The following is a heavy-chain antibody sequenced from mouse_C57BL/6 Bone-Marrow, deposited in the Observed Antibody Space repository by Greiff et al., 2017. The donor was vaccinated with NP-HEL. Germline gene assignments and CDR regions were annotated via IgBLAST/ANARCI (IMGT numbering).Heavy chain of an antibody. CDR3: AREGGLRRRTYAMDY. J-gene: IGHJ4*01. CDR1: GFTFSAYS. V-gene: IGHV5-16*01. Sequence: EVMLVESEGGLVQPGSSMKLSCTASGFTFSAYSMAWVRQVPEKGLEWVANINYDGSSTYYLDSLKSRFIISRDNAKNILYLQMSSLKSEDTATYYCAREGGLRRRTYAMDYWGQGTSVTVSS. D-gene: IGHD2-4*01. CDR2: INYDGSST.